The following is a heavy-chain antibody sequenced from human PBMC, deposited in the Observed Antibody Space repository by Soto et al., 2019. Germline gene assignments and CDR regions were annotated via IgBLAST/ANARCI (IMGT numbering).Heavy chain of an antibody. Sequence: PGGSLRLSCAASGFTFSDYYMTWMRQAPGKGLEWVSYISSGGTSIYYADSVKGRFTISRDNAKNSLYLQMSSLRAEDTAVYYCAREHSAYNSGPPPGYWAQGTLVTVSS. V-gene: IGHV3-11*01. D-gene: IGHD5-12*01. CDR3: AREHSAYNSGPPPGY. J-gene: IGHJ4*02. CDR1: GFTFSDYY. CDR2: ISSGGTSI.